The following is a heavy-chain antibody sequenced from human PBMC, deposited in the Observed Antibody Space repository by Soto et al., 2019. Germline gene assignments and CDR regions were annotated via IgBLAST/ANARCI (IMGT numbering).Heavy chain of an antibody. V-gene: IGHV4-31*03. Sequence: SETLSLTCTVSGGSIWSGGYYWNWIRQHPGKGLEWIGYSYYSGSTNYNPSLKSRVSISVDASKNQFSLKLSSVTAADTAVYYCAILAKRYYYDSSGSPAPHPSWGQGTLVT. CDR1: GGSIWSGGYY. D-gene: IGHD3-22*01. CDR2: SYYSGST. CDR3: AILAKRYYYDSSGSPAPHPS. J-gene: IGHJ5*02.